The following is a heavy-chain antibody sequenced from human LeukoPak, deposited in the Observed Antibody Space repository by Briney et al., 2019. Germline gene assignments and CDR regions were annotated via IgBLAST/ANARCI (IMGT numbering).Heavy chain of an antibody. J-gene: IGHJ6*02. CDR2: ISSSSSYI. CDR3: ARDRVTDFWSGSGMDV. D-gene: IGHD3-3*01. Sequence: GGSLRLSCAASGFTFSSYSMNWVRQAPGKGLEWVSSISSSSSYIYYADSVKGRFTIPRDNAKNSLYLQMNSLRAEDTAVYYCARDRVTDFWSGSGMDVWGQGTTVTVSS. CDR1: GFTFSSYS. V-gene: IGHV3-21*01.